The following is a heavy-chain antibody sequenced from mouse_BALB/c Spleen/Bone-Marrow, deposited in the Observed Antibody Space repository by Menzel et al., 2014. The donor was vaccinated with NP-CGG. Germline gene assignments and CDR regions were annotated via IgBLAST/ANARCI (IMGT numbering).Heavy chain of an antibody. Sequence: EVHLVESGPELGKPGASVKMSCKASGYTFSSYVIHWVKQKPGQGLEWIGYINPYNDGTKYNEKFKGKATLTSDKSSSTAYIDLSSLTSEDSAVYYCAREADGYYVGAMDYWGQGTSVTVSS. CDR1: GYTFSSYV. CDR2: INPYNDGT. J-gene: IGHJ4*01. D-gene: IGHD2-3*01. CDR3: AREADGYYVGAMDY. V-gene: IGHV1-14*01.